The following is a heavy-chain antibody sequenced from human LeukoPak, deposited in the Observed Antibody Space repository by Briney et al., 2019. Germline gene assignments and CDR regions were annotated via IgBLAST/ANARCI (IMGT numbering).Heavy chain of an antibody. J-gene: IGHJ4*02. V-gene: IGHV3-23*01. D-gene: IGHD5-18*01. CDR2: ISHGGDRT. CDR1: GFTFSNYG. CDR3: ARDRGYSYGLDY. Sequence: GGSLRLSCAASGFTFSNYGMSWVRQAPGKGLEWVSGISHGGDRTDYADSVKGRFTISRDNSKNTLYLQMNSLRAEDTAVYYCARDRGYSYGLDYWGQGTLVTVSS.